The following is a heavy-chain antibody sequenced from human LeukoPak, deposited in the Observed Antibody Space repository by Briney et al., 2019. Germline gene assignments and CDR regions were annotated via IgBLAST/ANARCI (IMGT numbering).Heavy chain of an antibody. D-gene: IGHD2-15*01. Sequence: GASVKVSCKASGYTFTSYDINWVRQATGQGLEWMGWMNPNSGNTGYAQKFQGRVTMTRNTSISTAYMELSSLRSEDTAVYYCARQAGYCSGGSCSVWFDPWGQGTLVTVSS. CDR1: GYTFTSYD. CDR2: MNPNSGNT. J-gene: IGHJ5*02. V-gene: IGHV1-8*01. CDR3: ARQAGYCSGGSCSVWFDP.